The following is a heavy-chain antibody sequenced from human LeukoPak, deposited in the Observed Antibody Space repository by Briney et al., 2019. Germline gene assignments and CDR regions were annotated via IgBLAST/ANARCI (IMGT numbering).Heavy chain of an antibody. CDR1: GFTFSSYA. CDR2: ISGNGGST. Sequence: PGGSLRLSCAASGFTFSSYAMHWVRQAPGKGLEYVSAISGNGGSTYYANSVKGRFTISRDNSKNTLYLQMGSLRAEDMAVYYCARGGSGWYSVYFDYWGQGTLVTVSS. CDR3: ARGGSGWYSVYFDY. V-gene: IGHV3-64*01. D-gene: IGHD6-19*01. J-gene: IGHJ4*02.